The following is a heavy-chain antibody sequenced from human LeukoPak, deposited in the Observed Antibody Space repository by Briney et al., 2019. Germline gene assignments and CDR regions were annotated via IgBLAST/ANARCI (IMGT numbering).Heavy chain of an antibody. D-gene: IGHD2-8*02. J-gene: IGHJ6*02. CDR3: ARYWVGYGMDV. V-gene: IGHV3-53*01. Sequence: GGSLRLSCAASGFTVSSNYMSWVRQAPGKGLEWVSVIYSGGSTYYADSVKGRFTISGDNSKNTLYLQMNSLRAEDTAVYYCARYWVGYGMDVWGQGTTVTVSS. CDR2: IYSGGST. CDR1: GFTVSSNY.